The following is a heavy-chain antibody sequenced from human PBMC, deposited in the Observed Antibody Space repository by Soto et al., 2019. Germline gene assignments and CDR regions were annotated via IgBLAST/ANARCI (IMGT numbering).Heavy chain of an antibody. CDR1: GYTFTSYG. D-gene: IGHD2-15*01. CDR2: ISACNGNT. CDR3: ASDTQIGSAFDI. Sequence: GASVKVSCKASGYTFTSYGISWVRQAPGQGLEWMGWISACNGNTNYAQKLQGRVTMTTDTSTSTAYMELRSLRSDDTAVYYCASDTQIGSAFDIWGQGTMVTVSS. J-gene: IGHJ3*02. V-gene: IGHV1-18*01.